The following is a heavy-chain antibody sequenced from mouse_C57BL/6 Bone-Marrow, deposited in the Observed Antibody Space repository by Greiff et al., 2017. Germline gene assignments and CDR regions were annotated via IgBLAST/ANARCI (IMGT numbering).Heavy chain of an antibody. CDR2: LNTSSGYT. CDR3: ARRNYGGY. D-gene: IGHD1-1*01. J-gene: IGHJ2*01. Sequence: QVQLQQSGAELARPGASVKMSCKASGYTFTSYTMPWVKQRPGQGLEWIGLLNTSSGYTTYNQKFKDKATLTAAKHSSTAYMQLSSLTSDDSAVYYCARRNYGGYWGQGTTLTVSS. V-gene: IGHV1-4*01. CDR1: GYTFTSYT.